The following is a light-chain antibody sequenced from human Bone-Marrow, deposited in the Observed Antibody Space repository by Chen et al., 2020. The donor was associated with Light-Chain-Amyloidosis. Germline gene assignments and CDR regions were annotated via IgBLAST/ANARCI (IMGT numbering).Light chain of an antibody. Sequence: QSVLPQPPSASGTPGQRVTISCSGASPNIGINYVYWYQQFPGAAPNLLILRNNQRPSGVPDRFSASKSGTSAFLAISGLRSEDEADYYCAAWDGSLSGYVFGTGTKVIVL. CDR3: AAWDGSLSGYV. CDR1: SPNIGINY. J-gene: IGLJ1*01. CDR2: RNN. V-gene: IGLV1-47*01.